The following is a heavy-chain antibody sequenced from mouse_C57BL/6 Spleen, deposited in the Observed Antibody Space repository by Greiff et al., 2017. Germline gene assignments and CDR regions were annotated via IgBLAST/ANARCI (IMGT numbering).Heavy chain of an antibody. J-gene: IGHJ3*01. CDR2: IDPSDSET. CDR1: GYTFTSYW. Sequence: VQLQQSGAELVRPGSSVKLSCKASGYTFTSYWMHWVKQRPIQGLEWIGNIDPSDSETHYNQKFKDKATLTVDKSSSTAYMQLSSLTSEDSAVFYCARGGTAQAWFAYWGQGTLGTVFA. CDR3: ARGGTAQAWFAY. D-gene: IGHD3-2*02. V-gene: IGHV1-52*01.